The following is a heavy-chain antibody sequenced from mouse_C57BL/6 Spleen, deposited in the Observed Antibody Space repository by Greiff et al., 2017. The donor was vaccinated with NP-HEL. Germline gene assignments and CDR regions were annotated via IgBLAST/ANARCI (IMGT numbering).Heavy chain of an antibody. J-gene: IGHJ4*01. CDR2: ISSGSSTI. V-gene: IGHV5-17*01. CDR1: GFTFSDYG. CDR3: ARGRSYGAMDY. Sequence: EVKLVESGGGLVKPGGSLKLSCAASGFTFSDYGMHWVRQAPEKGLEWVAYISSGSSTIYYADTVKGRFTISRDNAKNTLFLQMTSLRSEDTAMYYCARGRSYGAMDYWGQGTSVTVSS. D-gene: IGHD1-1*01.